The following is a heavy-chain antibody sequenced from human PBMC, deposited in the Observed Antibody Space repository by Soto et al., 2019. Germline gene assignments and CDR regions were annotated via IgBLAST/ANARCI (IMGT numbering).Heavy chain of an antibody. Sequence: GESLKISCAASGFTFSSYAMSWVRQAPGKGLEWVSAISGSGGSTYYAGSVKGRFTISRDNSKNTLYLQMNSLRAEDTAVYYCAKAIAAAGIYVYWGQGTLVTVSS. V-gene: IGHV3-23*01. CDR3: AKAIAAAGIYVY. D-gene: IGHD6-13*01. CDR2: ISGSGGST. J-gene: IGHJ4*02. CDR1: GFTFSSYA.